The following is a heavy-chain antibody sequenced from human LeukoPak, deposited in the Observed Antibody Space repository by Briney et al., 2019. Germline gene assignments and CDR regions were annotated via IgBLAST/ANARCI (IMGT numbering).Heavy chain of an antibody. D-gene: IGHD5-24*01. CDR1: GFTFSSYS. J-gene: IGHJ4*02. CDR3: ARDRRDGYASFDY. V-gene: IGHV3-21*01. CDR2: ISSSSSYI. Sequence: PGGSLRLSCAASGFTFSSYSMNWVRQAPGKGLELVSSISSSSSYIYYSDSVKGRFTISRDNAKNSLYLQMNSLRAEDTAVYYCARDRRDGYASFDYWGQGTLVTVSS.